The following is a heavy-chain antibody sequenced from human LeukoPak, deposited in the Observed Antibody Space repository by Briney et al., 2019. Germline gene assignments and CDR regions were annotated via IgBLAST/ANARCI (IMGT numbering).Heavy chain of an antibody. V-gene: IGHV4-39*01. D-gene: IGHD3-10*01. CDR2: IYYSGST. CDR1: GGSISSSSYY. CDR3: ARFGYVVQGVDY. J-gene: IGHJ4*02. Sequence: SETLSLTCTVSGGSISSSSYYWGWIRQPPGKGLEWIGSIYYSGSTYYNPSLKSRVTISVDTSKNQFSLKLSSVIAADTAVYYCARFGYVVQGVDYWGQGTLVTVSS.